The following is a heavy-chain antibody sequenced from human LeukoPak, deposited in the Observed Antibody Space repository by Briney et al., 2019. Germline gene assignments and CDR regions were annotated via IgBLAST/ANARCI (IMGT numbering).Heavy chain of an antibody. CDR2: IYYSGST. Sequence: TASETLSLTCTVSGGSISISNYYWGWIRQPPGEGLEWIGIIYYSGSTYYNPSLKSRVTISVDTSKNQFSLKLSSVTAADTAVYYCATRPRSRYCSSTSCYDSTLFDYWGQGTLVTVSS. D-gene: IGHD2-2*01. CDR1: GGSISISNYY. V-gene: IGHV4-39*01. J-gene: IGHJ4*02. CDR3: ATRPRSRYCSSTSCYDSTLFDY.